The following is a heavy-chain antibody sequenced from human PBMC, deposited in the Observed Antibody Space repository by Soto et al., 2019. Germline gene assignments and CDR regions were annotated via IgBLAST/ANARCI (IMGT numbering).Heavy chain of an antibody. Sequence: ESLKISCKGFGYRFTSFWIGWVRQMPGKGLEWMGIIHPDDSDTKYNQPFQGQVTISADKSISTAYLQWSSLKASDTAMYFCLRHGGKNLDYWGQGTLVTVSS. CDR3: LRHGGKNLDY. J-gene: IGHJ4*02. CDR1: GYRFTSFW. CDR2: IHPDDSDT. V-gene: IGHV5-51*01. D-gene: IGHD2-15*01.